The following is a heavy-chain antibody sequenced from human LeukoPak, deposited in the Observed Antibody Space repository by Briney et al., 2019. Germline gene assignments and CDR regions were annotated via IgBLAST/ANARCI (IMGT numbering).Heavy chain of an antibody. D-gene: IGHD5-18*01. CDR3: ARREDTAMVLDY. CDR1: GGSFSGYY. V-gene: IGHV4-39*01. Sequence: PSETLSLTCAVYGGSFSGYYWGWIRQPPGKGLEWIGSIYYNGSTYYNPSLKSRVTISVDTSKNQFSLKLSSVTAADTAVYYCARREDTAMVLDYWGQGTLVTVSS. CDR2: IYYNGST. J-gene: IGHJ4*02.